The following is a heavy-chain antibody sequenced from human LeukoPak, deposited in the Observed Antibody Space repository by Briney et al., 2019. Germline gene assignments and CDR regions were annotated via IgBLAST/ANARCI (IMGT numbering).Heavy chain of an antibody. V-gene: IGHV3-23*05. J-gene: IGHJ4*02. CDR2: IGSDNKP. CDR3: ARLPTGSSLHY. Sequence: GGSLRLSCEASGFTFSAYAMTWVRQAPGQGLEWVSSIGSDNKPHYSESVKGRFAISRDNSKSMLFLQLNSLRAEDTAVYYCARLPTGSSLHYWGQGTLVTVSS. D-gene: IGHD6-6*01. CDR1: GFTFSAYA.